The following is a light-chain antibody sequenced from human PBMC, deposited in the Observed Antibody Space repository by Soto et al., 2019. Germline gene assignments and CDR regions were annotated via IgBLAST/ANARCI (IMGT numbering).Light chain of an antibody. CDR1: QVISNY. J-gene: IGKJ5*01. CDR3: QKYSSAPLT. CDR2: AVY. Sequence: DIQLTQSPASLSASVGDRVTITCRASQVISNYLAWYQQKPGAPPKLLIYAVYVLQSGVPSRISGSASGTEFTLTISSLQPEDAATYYCQKYSSAPLTCGQATRLDIK. V-gene: IGKV1-27*01.